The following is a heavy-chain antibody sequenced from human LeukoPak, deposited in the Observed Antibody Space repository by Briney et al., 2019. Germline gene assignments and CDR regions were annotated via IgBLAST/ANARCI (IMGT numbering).Heavy chain of an antibody. CDR2: ASYSGST. D-gene: IGHD3-10*01. J-gene: IGHJ4*02. CDR1: SGSMTGNH. CDR3: ARYGSGIPF. V-gene: IGHV4-59*08. Sequence: SETLSLTCTVSSGSMTGNHWNWIRQPPGKGLEWIGYASYSGSTEYNPSLKSRVSIAVDTSKNQFSLKLSSVTAADTAVYYCARYGSGIPFWGQGTLVTVSS.